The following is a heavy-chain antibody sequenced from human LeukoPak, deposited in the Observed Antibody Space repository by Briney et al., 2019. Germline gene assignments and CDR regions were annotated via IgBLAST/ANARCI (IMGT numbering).Heavy chain of an antibody. CDR3: ASQPESYYYYMDV. CDR2: ISWNSGSI. CDR1: GFTFDDYA. Sequence: GGSLRLSCAASGFTFDDYAMHWVRQAPGKGLEWVSGISWNSGSIGYADSVKGRFTISRDNAKNSLYLQMNSLRAEDTALYYCASQPESYYYYMDVWGKGTTVTISS. V-gene: IGHV3-9*01. J-gene: IGHJ6*03.